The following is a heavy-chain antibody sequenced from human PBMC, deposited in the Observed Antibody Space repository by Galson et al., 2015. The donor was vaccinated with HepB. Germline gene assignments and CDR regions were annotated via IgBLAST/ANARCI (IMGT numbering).Heavy chain of an antibody. D-gene: IGHD4-17*01. CDR1: GFTFSDYA. V-gene: IGHV3-23*01. Sequence: SLRLSCAASGFTFSDYAMSWVRQAPGKGLEWVSGFSGSGNTHYAGSVKGRFTISRDDSKSTLYLQMSSLRAEDTAAYYCAKVGRSNGDYHYFDFWGQGVLVTVSS. J-gene: IGHJ4*02. CDR2: FSGSGNT. CDR3: AKVGRSNGDYHYFDF.